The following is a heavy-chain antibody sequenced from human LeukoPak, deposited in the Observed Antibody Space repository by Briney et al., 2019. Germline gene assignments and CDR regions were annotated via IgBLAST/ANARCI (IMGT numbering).Heavy chain of an antibody. CDR2: VSSSSSTI. CDR1: GFTFSSCS. V-gene: IGHV3-48*01. Sequence: HPGGSLRLSCAASGFTFSSCSMNWVRQAPGKGLEWVSYVSSSSSTIYYADSVKGRFTISRDNAKNSLYLQMNSLRAEDTAVYYCARYTTSQRAFDIWGQGTMVTVSS. D-gene: IGHD2-2*01. J-gene: IGHJ3*02. CDR3: ARYTTSQRAFDI.